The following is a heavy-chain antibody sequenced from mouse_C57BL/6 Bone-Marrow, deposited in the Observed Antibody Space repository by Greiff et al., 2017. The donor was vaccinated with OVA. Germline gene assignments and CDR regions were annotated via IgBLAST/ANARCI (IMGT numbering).Heavy chain of an antibody. V-gene: IGHV1-69*01. Sequence: LQQPGAELVMPGASVKLSCKASGYTFTSYWMHWVKQRPGQGLEWIGEIDPSDSYTNYNQKFKGKSTLTVDKSSSTAYMQLSSLTSEDSAVYCCARKHYSNYEGFAYWGQGTLVTVSA. J-gene: IGHJ3*01. D-gene: IGHD2-5*01. CDR3: ARKHYSNYEGFAY. CDR2: IDPSDSYT. CDR1: GYTFTSYW.